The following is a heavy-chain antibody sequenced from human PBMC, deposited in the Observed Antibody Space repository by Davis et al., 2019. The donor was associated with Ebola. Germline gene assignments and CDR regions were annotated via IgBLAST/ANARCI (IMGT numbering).Heavy chain of an antibody. CDR2: SSHTGSTI. Sequence: PGGSLRLSCAASGFTFNDYYMSWIRQAPGKGLEWVSYSSHTGSTIYYADSVKGRFTISRDNAKNSLYLQMNSLRVEDSALYYCARDPGDFDYWGQGTLVTVSS. D-gene: IGHD7-27*01. CDR3: ARDPGDFDY. V-gene: IGHV3-11*04. J-gene: IGHJ4*02. CDR1: GFTFNDYY.